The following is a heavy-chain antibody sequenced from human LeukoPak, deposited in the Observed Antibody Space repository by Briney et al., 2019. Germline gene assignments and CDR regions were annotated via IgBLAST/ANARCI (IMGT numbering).Heavy chain of an antibody. CDR2: INIDGSQR. CDR1: GFSFSSTW. CDR3: ARDPGWGALDY. V-gene: IGHV3-7*03. Sequence: PGGSLRPSCAASGFSFSSTWMTWVRQTPGKGLELVSNINIDGSQRYHAYSVEGRFTISRDNVKNTLYLQMNSLRVEDTAVYYCARDPGWGALDYWGQGALVIVSS. J-gene: IGHJ4*02. D-gene: IGHD3-16*01.